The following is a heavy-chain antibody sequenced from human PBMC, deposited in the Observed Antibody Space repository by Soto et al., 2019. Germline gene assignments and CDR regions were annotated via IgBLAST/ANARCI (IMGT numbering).Heavy chain of an antibody. J-gene: IGHJ5*02. CDR3: ARGGVVAKVTRTRGGPYNWFDP. V-gene: IGHV1-8*01. CDR1: GYTFTSYD. CDR2: MNPNSGNT. Sequence: QVQLGQSGAEVKKPGASVKVSCKASGYTFTSYDINWVRQATGQGLEWMGWMNPNSGNTGYAQKFQVRVTMTRNTYISTAYIELGSLRSSGTEVYYCARGGVVAKVTRTRGGPYNWFDPWGQGTLVTVSS. D-gene: IGHD2-15*01.